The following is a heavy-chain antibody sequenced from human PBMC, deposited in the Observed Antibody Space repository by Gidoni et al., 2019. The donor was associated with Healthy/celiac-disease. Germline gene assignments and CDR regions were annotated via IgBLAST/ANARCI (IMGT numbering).Heavy chain of an antibody. Sequence: QVQLQESGPGLVKPSQTLSLTCTVSGGSIRSGGYYWSWIRQHPGKGLEWIGYINYSGSTYYNPSLKSRVTISVDTSKNQFSLKLSSVTAADTAVYYCARDLGHYDSSGYYLSNWGQGTLVTVSS. CDR2: INYSGST. D-gene: IGHD3-22*01. J-gene: IGHJ4*02. CDR3: ARDLGHYDSSGYYLSN. V-gene: IGHV4-31*03. CDR1: GGSIRSGGYY.